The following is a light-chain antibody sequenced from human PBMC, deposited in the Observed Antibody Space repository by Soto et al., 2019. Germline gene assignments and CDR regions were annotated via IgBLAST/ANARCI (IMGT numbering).Light chain of an antibody. CDR3: SAYAGTLGV. V-gene: IGLV2-8*01. CDR2: EVS. CDR1: RSDVGRYNY. Sequence: QSVLTQPPSASGSLGQSVTISCTGTRSDVGRYNYVSWYQQHPGKAPKLMISEVSKRPSGVPDRFSGSKSGNTASLTVSGLQAEDEADYYCSAYAGTLGVFGGGTKLTVL. J-gene: IGLJ3*02.